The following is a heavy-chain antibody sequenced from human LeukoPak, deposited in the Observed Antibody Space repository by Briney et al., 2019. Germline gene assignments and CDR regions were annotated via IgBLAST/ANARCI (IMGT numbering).Heavy chain of an antibody. J-gene: IGHJ4*02. CDR1: GFTFNDYT. D-gene: IGHD5-18*01. V-gene: IGHV3-9*01. Sequence: YPGGSLRLSCAASGFTFNDYTMHWVRQAPGKGLEWVSGISWSSRSIGYADSVKGRFTISRDNAKSSLYLQMNSLRAEDTALYYCAKDSSGYAYTYAHFDYWGQGALVSVSS. CDR2: ISWSSRSI. CDR3: AKDSSGYAYTYAHFDY.